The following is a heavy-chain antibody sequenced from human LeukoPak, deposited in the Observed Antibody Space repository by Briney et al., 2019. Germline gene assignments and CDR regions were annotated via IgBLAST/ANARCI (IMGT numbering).Heavy chain of an antibody. Sequence: PGGSLRLSCAASGFTFSSYSMNWVRQAPGKGLEWVSSISSSSSSYIYYADSVKGRFTISRDNAKNSLYLQMNSLRAEDTAVYYCARDMFIFSSIAAAGTVDYGMDVWGQGTTVTVSS. CDR3: ARDMFIFSSIAAAGTVDYGMDV. J-gene: IGHJ6*02. D-gene: IGHD6-13*01. CDR2: ISSSSSSYI. V-gene: IGHV3-21*01. CDR1: GFTFSSYS.